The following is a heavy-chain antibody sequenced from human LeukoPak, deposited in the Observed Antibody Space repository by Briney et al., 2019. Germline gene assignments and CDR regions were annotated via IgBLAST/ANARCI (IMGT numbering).Heavy chain of an antibody. CDR2: ISSDGDST. J-gene: IGHJ4*02. CDR3: VKRTSDYYYYDY. Sequence: PGGSLRLSCSASGFIFSTYPMHWVSQAPGRGLEYVSSISSDGDSTYYADSVRGRFTISRDNSKNTLYLQTSSLRAEDTAVYYCVKRTSDYYYYDYWGRGTLVTVSS. V-gene: IGHV3-64D*06. CDR1: GFIFSTYP. D-gene: IGHD3-3*01.